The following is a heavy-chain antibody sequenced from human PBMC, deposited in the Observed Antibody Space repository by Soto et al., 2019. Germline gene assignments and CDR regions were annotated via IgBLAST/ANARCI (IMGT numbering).Heavy chain of an antibody. J-gene: IGHJ4*02. D-gene: IGHD3-10*01. V-gene: IGHV3-7*03. CDR1: GFTFTTYW. CDR3: VRGGHGSGSYLGSY. CDR2: IRQDGGAQ. Sequence: GGPLSISCVASGFTFTTYWMSWVRPAPGKGLEWVANIRQDGGAQYYVDSVKGRFTISRDNAKNSVYLQMDSLRAEDTAVYYCVRGGHGSGSYLGSYWGQGILVTVSS.